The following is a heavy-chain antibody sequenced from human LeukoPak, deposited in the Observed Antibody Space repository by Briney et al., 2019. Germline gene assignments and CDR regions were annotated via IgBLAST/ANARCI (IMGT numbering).Heavy chain of an antibody. CDR1: GGSLSTFY. V-gene: IGHV4-59*01. CDR3: ARNGGNSDYDY. CDR2: ISHSGST. J-gene: IGHJ4*02. Sequence: SETLSLTCTVAGGSLSTFYWSWIRQPPGKGLEWIAYISHSGSTSYNPFLKSRVVMSADTSKNQFSLKLSSVTAADTAVYYCARNGGNSDYDYWGQGTLVTVS. D-gene: IGHD4-23*01.